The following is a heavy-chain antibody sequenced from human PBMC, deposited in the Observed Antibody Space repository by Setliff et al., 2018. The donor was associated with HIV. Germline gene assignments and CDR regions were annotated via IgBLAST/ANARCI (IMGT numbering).Heavy chain of an antibody. CDR2: VDYTGST. J-gene: IGHJ4*02. Sequence: ASETLSLTCTVSGGSISTSNYYWGWVRQPPGKGLEWVGNVDYTGSTYYNPSLKSRVTISVDTSKNQFSLRLNSVTAADTAVYYCARQGNIFVVTSFDYWGQGTLVTVSS. D-gene: IGHD2-21*02. V-gene: IGHV4-39*07. CDR3: ARQGNIFVVTSFDY. CDR1: GGSISTSNYY.